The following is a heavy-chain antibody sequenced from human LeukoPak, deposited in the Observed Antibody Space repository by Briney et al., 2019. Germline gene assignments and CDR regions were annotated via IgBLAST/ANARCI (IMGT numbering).Heavy chain of an antibody. J-gene: IGHJ3*02. V-gene: IGHV3-7*01. CDR2: IKQDGSEK. D-gene: IGHD3-16*02. CDR1: GFTFSSYW. Sequence: PGGSLRLSCAASGFTFSSYWMSWVRQAPGKGLEWVANIKQDGSEKYYVDSVKGRFTISRDNAKNSLYLQMNSLRAEDTAVYYCGEARFMITFGGVIVFPDAFDIWGQGTMVTVSS. CDR3: GEARFMITFGGVIVFPDAFDI.